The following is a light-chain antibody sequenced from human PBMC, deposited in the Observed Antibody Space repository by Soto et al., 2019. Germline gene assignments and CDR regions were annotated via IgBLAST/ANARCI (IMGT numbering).Light chain of an antibody. CDR3: QSYDSSLSAYV. J-gene: IGLJ1*01. CDR2: VNS. CDR1: SSNIGAGYD. Sequence: QSVLTQPPSVSGAPGQRVTISCTGSSSNIGAGYDVHWYQQLPGTAPKLLIHVNSNRPSGVPDRFSGSKSGTSASLAITGLQAEDEADYYCQSYDSSLSAYVFGTGTKVTVL. V-gene: IGLV1-40*01.